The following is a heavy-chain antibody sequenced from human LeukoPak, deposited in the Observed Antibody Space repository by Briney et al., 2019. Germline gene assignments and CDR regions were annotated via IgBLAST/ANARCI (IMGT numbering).Heavy chain of an antibody. D-gene: IGHD2-8*02. J-gene: IGHJ4*02. CDR2: ISGYDGRT. V-gene: IGHV3-23*01. Sequence: AGTLRLSCAASGFPLSSYAMSWVRQAPGTGLERVSAISGYDGRTYYSDSVKGRFTISRDNSRNTLYLQMNSLRAEDTAVYYCARFASGPECTAGKCPFDLWGQGALVSVSS. CDR1: GFPLSSYA. CDR3: ARFASGPECTAGKCPFDL.